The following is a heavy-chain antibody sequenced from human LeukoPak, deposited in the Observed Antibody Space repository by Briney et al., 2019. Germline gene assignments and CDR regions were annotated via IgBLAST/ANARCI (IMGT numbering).Heavy chain of an antibody. V-gene: IGHV3-23*01. J-gene: IGHJ4*02. CDR3: AKTLSGYYGSGSYDY. D-gene: IGHD3-10*01. CDR1: GFTFSNYA. Sequence: GGSLRLSCAASGFTFSNYAMSWVRQAPAKGLEWVSAISGSGGSTYYADSVRGRFTISRDNSKNTLSLQMNSLGAEDTAVYYCAKTLSGYYGSGSYDYWGQGTLVTVSS. CDR2: ISGSGGST.